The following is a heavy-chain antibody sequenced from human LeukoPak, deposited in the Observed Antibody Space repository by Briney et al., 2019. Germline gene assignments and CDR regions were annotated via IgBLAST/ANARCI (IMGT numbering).Heavy chain of an antibody. CDR1: GFSFSNYN. Sequence: AGGSLRLSCAASGFSFSNYNMNWVRQAPGKGLEWVANIKQDGSEKYYVDSVKGRFTISRDNAKNSLYLQMNSLRAEDTAVYYCARERWLDYYYYYGMDVWGQGTTVTVSS. CDR3: ARERWLDYYYYYGMDV. J-gene: IGHJ6*02. V-gene: IGHV3-7*04. CDR2: IKQDGSEK. D-gene: IGHD6-19*01.